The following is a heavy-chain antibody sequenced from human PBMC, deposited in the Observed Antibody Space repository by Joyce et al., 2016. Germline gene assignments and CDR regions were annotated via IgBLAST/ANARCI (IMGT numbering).Heavy chain of an antibody. D-gene: IGHD3-3*01. CDR2: ITNDGGNT. V-gene: IGHV3-30*03. CDR1: GFTFNSYA. J-gene: IGHJ6*02. Sequence: QVHPVESGGGVVLSGRSLRLSCEVSGFTFNSYAMYWVRQAPGRRLEWVAVITNDGGNTNYADSLKGRFTVSRDNSKNTLYLQMNSLRTEDTAVYFCARDFDNHDFWSGFGYYNGLDVWGLGTTVIVSS. CDR3: ARDFDNHDFWSGFGYYNGLDV.